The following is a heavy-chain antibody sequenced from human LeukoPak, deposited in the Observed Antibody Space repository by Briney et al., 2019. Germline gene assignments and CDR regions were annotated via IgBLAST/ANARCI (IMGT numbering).Heavy chain of an antibody. CDR2: ISYDGSNK. J-gene: IGHJ4*02. CDR1: GFTFSSYA. D-gene: IGHD1-26*01. Sequence: GGSLRLSCVASGFTFSSYAMHWVRQAPGKGLEWVAVISYDGSNKYYADSVKGRFTISRDNSKNTLYLQMNSLRAEDTAVYYCARVGGSYYYDEYYFDYWGQGTLVTVSS. CDR3: ARVGGSYYYDEYYFDY. V-gene: IGHV3-30*04.